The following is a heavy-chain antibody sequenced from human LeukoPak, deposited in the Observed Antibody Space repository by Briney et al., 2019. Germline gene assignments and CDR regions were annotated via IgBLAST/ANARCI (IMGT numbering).Heavy chain of an antibody. CDR2: IIPILGIA. V-gene: IGHV1-69*02. CDR1: GCTFSSYT. CDR3: ATVRGVIIYDY. Sequence: SVKVSCKASGCTFSSYTISWVRQAPGQGLEWMSRIIPILGIANYAQTFQGRVTIIADKSTSTAYMELSSLRSEDTVVYYCATVRGVIIYDYWGQGTRVTVPS. D-gene: IGHD3-10*01. J-gene: IGHJ4*02.